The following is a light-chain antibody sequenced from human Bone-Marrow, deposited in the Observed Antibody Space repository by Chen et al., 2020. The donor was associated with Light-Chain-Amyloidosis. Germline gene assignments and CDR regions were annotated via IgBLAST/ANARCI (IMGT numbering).Light chain of an antibody. V-gene: IGKV1-39*01. CDR1: QTVSRY. CDR2: GVS. Sequence: DIQLTQSPSSLSASIWDRVTITCRASQTVSRYLNWYQHKPGKGLKLLIYGVSTMQSAVTSRFSGSVTGIDFTITSSSLQPEDIANCYCQQGYNTARTFGQGTNVEIK. J-gene: IGKJ1*01. CDR3: QQGYNTART.